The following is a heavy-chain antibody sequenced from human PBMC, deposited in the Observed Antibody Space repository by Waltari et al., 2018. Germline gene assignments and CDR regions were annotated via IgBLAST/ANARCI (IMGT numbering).Heavy chain of an antibody. J-gene: IGHJ4*02. D-gene: IGHD1-26*01. Sequence: QVQLVESGGGVVQPGRSLRLSCVASGFPFSGFAMHWASLVPGKGLEWVAVISYDGSNKYYADSVKGRFTISRDNSKNTLYLQMNSLRAEDTAVYYCARVAGIVGATGYFDYWGQGTLVTVSS. CDR3: ARVAGIVGATGYFDY. V-gene: IGHV3-30*16. CDR2: ISYDGSNK. CDR1: GFPFSGFA.